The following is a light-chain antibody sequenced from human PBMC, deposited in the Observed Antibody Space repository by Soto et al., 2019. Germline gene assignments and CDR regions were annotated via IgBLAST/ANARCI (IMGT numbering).Light chain of an antibody. V-gene: IGKV1-9*01. CDR3: QQVESYPST. CDR1: QGISSF. J-gene: IGKJ4*01. CDR2: AAS. Sequence: IQLTQTPPSLSASVGDRVTITCRASQGISSFLAWYQQKPGKAPKLLIYAASSLQSGVPSRFSGSGFGTDFTLTITSLQPEDFATYYCQQVESYPSTFGGGTKVDI.